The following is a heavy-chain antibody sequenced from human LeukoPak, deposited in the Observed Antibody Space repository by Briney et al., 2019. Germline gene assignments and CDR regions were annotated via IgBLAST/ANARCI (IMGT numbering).Heavy chain of an antibody. CDR3: ASFAARPSAFDI. Sequence: PSETLSLTCTVSGGSISSYYWSWIRQPPGKGLEWIGYIYYSGSTNYNPSLKSRVTISVDTSKNQFSLKLSSVTAADTAVYYCASFAARPSAFDIWGQGTMVIVSP. CDR1: GGSISSYY. J-gene: IGHJ3*02. CDR2: IYYSGST. D-gene: IGHD6-6*01. V-gene: IGHV4-59*01.